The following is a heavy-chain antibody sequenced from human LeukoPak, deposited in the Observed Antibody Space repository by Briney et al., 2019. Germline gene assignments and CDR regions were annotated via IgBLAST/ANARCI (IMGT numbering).Heavy chain of an antibody. V-gene: IGHV4-34*01. D-gene: IGHD2-2*02. CDR2: VHHSGSA. CDR3: ARRREAQYPNWLDP. Sequence: PSETLSLTCAVYGESFSDYYWTWIRQPPGKGLEWIGEVHHSGSANYNPSLKSRATISVDTSKNQFSLKLRSVTAADMAVYYCARRREAQYPNWLDPWGQGTLVTVSS. CDR1: GESFSDYY. J-gene: IGHJ5*02.